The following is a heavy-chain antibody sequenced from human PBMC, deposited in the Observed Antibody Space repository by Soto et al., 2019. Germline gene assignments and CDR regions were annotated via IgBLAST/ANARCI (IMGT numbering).Heavy chain of an antibody. Sequence: QVQLVESGGGVVQPGRSLRLSCEASGFTFSSYGMHWVRQAPGKGLEWVAVIWYDGSNKYYADSVKGRFTISRDNSMITLYLQMNSLRAEDTAVYYCARVGLEWLLFQTDYYYYYMDVWGKGTTVTVSS. V-gene: IGHV3-33*01. CDR1: GFTFSSYG. CDR2: IWYDGSNK. D-gene: IGHD3-3*01. CDR3: ARVGLEWLLFQTDYYYYYMDV. J-gene: IGHJ6*03.